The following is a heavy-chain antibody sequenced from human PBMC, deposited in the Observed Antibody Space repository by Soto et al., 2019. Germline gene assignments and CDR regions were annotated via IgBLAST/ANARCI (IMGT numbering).Heavy chain of an antibody. CDR1: GFTFSSYA. CDR2: ISGSGGST. D-gene: IGHD2-15*01. V-gene: IGHV3-23*01. J-gene: IGHJ4*02. CDR3: VKDRRARGQISWYYFDY. Sequence: GGSLRLSCAASGFTFSSYAMSWVRQAPGKGLEWVSAISGSGGSTYYADSVKGRFTISRDNSKNTLYLQMNSLRAEDTAVYYCVKDRRARGQISWYYFDYWGQGTLVTVSS.